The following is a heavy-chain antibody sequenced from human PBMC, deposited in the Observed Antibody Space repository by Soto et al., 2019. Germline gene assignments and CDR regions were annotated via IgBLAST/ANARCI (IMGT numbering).Heavy chain of an antibody. V-gene: IGHV3-13*05. CDR1: GFTFSDYY. D-gene: IGHD1-26*01. CDR2: IGSAHDP. J-gene: IGHJ6*02. Sequence: LRLSCAASGFTFSDYYMSWIRQAPGKGLEWVSAIGSAHDPYYLGSVKGRFSISRENAKNSLYLQMNSLTTGDTAVYYCARAYLGRLPRRADYYYALDVWGQGTTVTVSS. CDR3: ARAYLGRLPRRADYYYALDV.